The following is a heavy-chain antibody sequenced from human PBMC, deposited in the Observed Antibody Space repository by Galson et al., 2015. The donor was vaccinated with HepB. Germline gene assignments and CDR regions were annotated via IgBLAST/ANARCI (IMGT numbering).Heavy chain of an antibody. CDR2: MYYSGST. CDR3: ARVVGAPDTFDI. CDR1: GGSIRSVSSY. D-gene: IGHD1-26*01. Sequence: SETLSLTCTVSGGSIRSVSSYWGWIRQPPGEGLEYIGSMYYSGSTYYNPSLRSRVTISVDTSKNQFSLKLSSVTAADTALYYCARVVGAPDTFDIWGQGTMVTVSS. V-gene: IGHV4-39*01. J-gene: IGHJ3*02.